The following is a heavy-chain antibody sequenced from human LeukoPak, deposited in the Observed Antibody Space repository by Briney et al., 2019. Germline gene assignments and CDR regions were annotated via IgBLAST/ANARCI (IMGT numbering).Heavy chain of an antibody. CDR3: ARDRPSGVVVPAAKSVPFAP. CDR1: GYTFTSYG. V-gene: IGHV1-18*01. D-gene: IGHD2-2*01. J-gene: IGHJ5*02. CDR2: ISAYNGNT. Sequence: ASVKVSCKASGYTFTSYGISWVRQAPGQGLEWMGWISAYNGNTNYAQKLQGRVTMTTDTSTSTAYMELRSLRSDDTAVYYCARDRPSGVVVPAAKSVPFAPGAQGTLVPVSS.